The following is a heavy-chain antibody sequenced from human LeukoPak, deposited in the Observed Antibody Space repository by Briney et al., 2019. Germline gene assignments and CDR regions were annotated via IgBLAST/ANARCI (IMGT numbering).Heavy chain of an antibody. CDR3: ASGYDFSSGSKRGFDN. J-gene: IGHJ4*02. CDR1: GFIFSDYV. Sequence: GGSLRLSCAASGFIFSDYVMNWVRQAQGKGLEWISYISSSTTTIYYADSVKGRFTISRDNAKSSLFLQMNSLRAEDTAVSYCASGYDFSSGSKRGFDNWGQGTRVTVSS. D-gene: IGHD3-3*01. V-gene: IGHV3-48*01. CDR2: ISSSTTTI.